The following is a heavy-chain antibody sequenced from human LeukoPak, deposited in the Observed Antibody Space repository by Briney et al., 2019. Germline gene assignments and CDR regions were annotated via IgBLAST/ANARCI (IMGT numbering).Heavy chain of an antibody. D-gene: IGHD3-22*01. CDR3: AAGPVYDYFEF. V-gene: IGHV1-2*02. CDR1: EYSFTDYY. CDR2: IYPNSGGT. Sequence: ASVKVSCKASEYSFTDYYIHWVRQAPGQGLEWMGWIYPNSGGTNSAQKFQVRITLTRDTSISTAYMELSRLRSDDTAAYYCAAGPVYDYFEFWGQGTLVTVSS. J-gene: IGHJ4*02.